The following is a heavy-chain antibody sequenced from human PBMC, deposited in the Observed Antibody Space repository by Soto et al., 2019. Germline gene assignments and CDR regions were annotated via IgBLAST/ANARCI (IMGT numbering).Heavy chain of an antibody. CDR3: ARGDREDIAVVVGVRPGEYGVDV. J-gene: IGHJ6*02. D-gene: IGHD2-15*01. Sequence: QVQLVESGGGVVQPGRSLRLSCAASGFTFRNYAMHWVRQAPGKGLECVAVISYDGSNKFYRDYVKGRFTISRDNSKNTLYLQITSPRYENTAVYYCARGDREDIAVVVGVRPGEYGVDVWGQGTKVTVSS. V-gene: IGHV3-30-3*01. CDR1: GFTFRNYA. CDR2: ISYDGSNK.